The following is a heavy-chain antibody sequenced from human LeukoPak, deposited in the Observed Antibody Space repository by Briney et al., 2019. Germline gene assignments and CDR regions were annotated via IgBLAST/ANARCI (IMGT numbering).Heavy chain of an antibody. CDR3: AREKYSSGHYYFDY. V-gene: IGHV3-7*01. CDR2: IKQDGSEK. J-gene: IGHJ4*02. D-gene: IGHD6-19*01. Sequence: GGSLRLSCAASGFTFSSYWMSWVRQAPGKGLEWVANIKQDGSEKYYVDSVKDRFTISRDNAKNSLYLQMNSLRAEDTAVYYCAREKYSSGHYYFDYWGQGTLVTVSS. CDR1: GFTFSSYW.